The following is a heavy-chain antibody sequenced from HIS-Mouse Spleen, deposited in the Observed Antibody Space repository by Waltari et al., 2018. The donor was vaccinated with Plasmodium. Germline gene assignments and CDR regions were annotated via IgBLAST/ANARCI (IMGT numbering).Heavy chain of an antibody. J-gene: IGHJ2*01. D-gene: IGHD2-21*01. V-gene: IGHV3-30*18. CDR3: AKDLSLWIDWYFDL. CDR2: ISYDGSNK. CDR1: CFPFSNFA. Sequence: QVQLVESGGVVVQPGRSLRLSHAACCFPFSNFAMHWVRQAPGKGLEWVAFISYDGSNKYYADSVRGRFTISRDNSKNALYLQMNSLRAEDTAVYYCAKDLSLWIDWYFDLWGRGTLVTVSS.